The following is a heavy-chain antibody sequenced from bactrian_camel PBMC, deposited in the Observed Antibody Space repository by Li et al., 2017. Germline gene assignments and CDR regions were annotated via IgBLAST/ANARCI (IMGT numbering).Heavy chain of an antibody. CDR2: YCNDGTA. CDR1: TGYC. CDR3: AADTTWYCDAWSTSPY. V-gene: IGHV3S53*01. J-gene: IGHJ4*01. D-gene: IGHD1*01. Sequence: HVQLVESGGGSVQSGGSLRLSCIYVTGYCMAWFRQAQATPREVVAAYCNDGTASYADSVKGRFTISKDNAKNTLYLQMDNLKPEDTATYYCAADTTWYCDAWSTSPYRGQGTQVTV.